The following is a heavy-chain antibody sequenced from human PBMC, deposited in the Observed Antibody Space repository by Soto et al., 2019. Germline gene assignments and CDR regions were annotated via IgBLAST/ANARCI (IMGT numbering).Heavy chain of an antibody. CDR3: AHSGGFGEGYYFDY. D-gene: IGHD3-10*01. J-gene: IGHJ4*02. Sequence: QITLKESGPTLVKPTQTLTLTCTFSGFSLSTSGVGVGCIRQPPGKALEWLALIYWDDDKRYIPSLKSRLTITKDTSKNQVVLTMTNMDPVDTATYYCAHSGGFGEGYYFDYWGQGTLVTVSS. CDR2: IYWDDDK. V-gene: IGHV2-5*02. CDR1: GFSLSTSGVG.